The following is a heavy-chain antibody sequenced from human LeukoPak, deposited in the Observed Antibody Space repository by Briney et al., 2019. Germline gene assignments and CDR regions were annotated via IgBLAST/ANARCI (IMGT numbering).Heavy chain of an antibody. CDR2: IYYSGST. J-gene: IGHJ1*01. CDR3: ARENAFQH. CDR1: GGSISSGDYY. Sequence: SETLSLTCTVSGGSISSGDYYWRWLRQPPGKGLESIGYIYYSGSTYYNPSLKSRVTISVDTSKNQFSLKLSSVTAADTAVYYCARENAFQHWGQGTLVTVSS. V-gene: IGHV4-30-4*01.